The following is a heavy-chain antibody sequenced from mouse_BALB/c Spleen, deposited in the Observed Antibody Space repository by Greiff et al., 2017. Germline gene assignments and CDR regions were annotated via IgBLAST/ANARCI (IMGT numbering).Heavy chain of an antibody. CDR2: INPSTGYT. CDR3: ARKDYDVGAMDY. D-gene: IGHD2-4*01. V-gene: IGHV1-7*01. Sequence: VQLQQSGAELAKPGASVKMSCKASGYTFTSYWMHWVKQRPGQGLEWIGYINPSTGYTEYNQKFKDKATLTADKSSSTAYMQLSSLTSEDSAVYYCARKDYDVGAMDYWGQGTSVTVSS. CDR1: GYTFTSYW. J-gene: IGHJ4*01.